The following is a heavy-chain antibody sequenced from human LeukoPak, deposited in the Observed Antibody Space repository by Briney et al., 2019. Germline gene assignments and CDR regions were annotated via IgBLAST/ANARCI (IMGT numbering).Heavy chain of an antibody. CDR3: ARIHQSITIFGVVIDAFDI. D-gene: IGHD3-3*01. CDR1: GYTFTGYY. Sequence: SVKVSCKASGYTFTGYYMHWVRQAPGQGLEWMGWINTSNGNTNFAQKFQGRVTMTTDTSTSTAYMELRSLRSDDTAVYYCARIHQSITIFGVVIDAFDIWGQGTMVTVSS. J-gene: IGHJ3*02. CDR2: INTSNGNT. V-gene: IGHV1-18*04.